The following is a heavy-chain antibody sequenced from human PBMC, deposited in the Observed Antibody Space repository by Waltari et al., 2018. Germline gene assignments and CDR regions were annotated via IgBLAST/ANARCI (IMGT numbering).Heavy chain of an antibody. Sequence: QVQLQESGPGLVKPAETLSLTCTVAGYSITSGDDCGCIRQPPGKGLEWIGSIYHSGNTYYNPSLKGRLTISVDTSKNQFSLRLRSVTAADTAVYYCARAPMSGAATGTFDFWGLGSLVTVSP. CDR1: GYSITSGDD. CDR3: ARAPMSGAATGTFDF. CDR2: IYHSGNT. D-gene: IGHD6-13*01. J-gene: IGHJ4*02. V-gene: IGHV4-38-2*02.